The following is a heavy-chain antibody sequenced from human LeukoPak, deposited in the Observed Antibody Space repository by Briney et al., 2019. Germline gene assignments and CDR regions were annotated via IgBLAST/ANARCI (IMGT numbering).Heavy chain of an antibody. CDR1: GGSFSGYY. CDR3: ARSVQSYGRPYFDY. D-gene: IGHD5-18*01. CDR2: INHSGST. Sequence: SETLSLTCAVYGGSFSGYYWSWIRQPPGKGLEWIGEINHSGSTNYNPSLKSRVTISVDTSKNQFSLKLSSVTAADTAVYYCARSVQSYGRPYFDYWGQGTLVTVSS. V-gene: IGHV4-34*01. J-gene: IGHJ4*02.